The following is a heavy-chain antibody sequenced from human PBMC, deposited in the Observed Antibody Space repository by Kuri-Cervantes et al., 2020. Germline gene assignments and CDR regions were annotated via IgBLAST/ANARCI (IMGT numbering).Heavy chain of an antibody. CDR3: AKAPGSSTWFLFHWFGP. J-gene: IGHJ5*02. CDR1: GFTFSDYY. D-gene: IGHD3-10*01. Sequence: GESLKISCAASGFTFSDYYMSWIRQAPGKGLEWVSYISSSGSTIYYADSVKGRFTISRDNAKNSLYLQMNSLRAEDTATYYCAKAPGSSTWFLFHWFGPWGRGALVTVSS. CDR2: ISSSGSTI. V-gene: IGHV3-11*01.